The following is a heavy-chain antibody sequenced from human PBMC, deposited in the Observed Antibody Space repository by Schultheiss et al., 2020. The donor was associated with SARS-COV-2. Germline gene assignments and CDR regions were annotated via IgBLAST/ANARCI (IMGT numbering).Heavy chain of an antibody. D-gene: IGHD3-10*01. CDR1: GGSISSYY. CDR2: INHSGST. V-gene: IGHV4-59*08. CDR3: ARRNPVGPHYYGSGSYLLFDY. Sequence: SETLSLTCTVSGGSISSYYWSWIRQPAGKGLEWIGEINHSGSTNYNPSLKSRVTISVDTSKNQFSLKLSSVTAADTAVYYCARRNPVGPHYYGSGSYLLFDYWGQGTLVTVSS. J-gene: IGHJ4*02.